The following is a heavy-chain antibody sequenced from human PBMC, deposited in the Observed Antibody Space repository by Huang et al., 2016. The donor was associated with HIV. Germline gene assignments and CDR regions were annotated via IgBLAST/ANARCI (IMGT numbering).Heavy chain of an antibody. Sequence: QVQLVESGGGLVKPGGSLRLSCAASGLVFSDHYMNWNRQVPGKGLEWISYIILSGTTIRYADSGKGRFTISRDNAKKSLFLEMNSLRVEDTAVYYCARRMAGWDDVFDMWGQGTMVTVSS. CDR2: IILSGTTI. CDR3: ARRMAGWDDVFDM. J-gene: IGHJ3*02. CDR1: GLVFSDHY. D-gene: IGHD6-19*01. V-gene: IGHV3-11*01.